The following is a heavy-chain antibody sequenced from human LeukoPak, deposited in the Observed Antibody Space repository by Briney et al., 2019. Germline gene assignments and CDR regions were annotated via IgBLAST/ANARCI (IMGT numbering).Heavy chain of an antibody. J-gene: IGHJ5*02. CDR3: ARGRGNRSFGIFGVVIIANWFDP. V-gene: IGHV1-8*03. CDR2: MNPNSGNT. Sequence: ASVKVSCKASGYTFTSYDINWVRQATGQGIEWMGWMNPNSGNTGYAQKFQGRVTITRNTSISTAYMELSSLRSEDTAVYYCARGRGNRSFGIFGVVIIANWFDPWGQGTLVTVSS. CDR1: GYTFTSYD. D-gene: IGHD3-3*01.